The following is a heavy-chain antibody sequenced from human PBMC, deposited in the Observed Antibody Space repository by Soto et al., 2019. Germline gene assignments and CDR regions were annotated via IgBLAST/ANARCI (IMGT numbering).Heavy chain of an antibody. J-gene: IGHJ4*02. V-gene: IGHV1-69*04. CDR3: AREGLGYCGGDCYPYY. Sequence: GASVKVSCKASGGTFSSYTVSWVRQAPGQGLEWMGRIIPILGLAYYSQKFQGRVTITADESTSTAYMELSSLRSEDTAVYYCAREGLGYCGGDCYPYYWGQGTLVTVSS. CDR1: GGTFSSYT. D-gene: IGHD2-21*02. CDR2: IIPILGLA.